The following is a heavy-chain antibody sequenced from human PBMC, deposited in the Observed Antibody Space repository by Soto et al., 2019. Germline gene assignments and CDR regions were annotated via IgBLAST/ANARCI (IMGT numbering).Heavy chain of an antibody. V-gene: IGHV3-30-3*01. CDR1: GFTFSSYA. CDR3: ARGGYIVVVTAIPE. J-gene: IGHJ4*02. CDR2: ISYDGSNK. Sequence: QVQLVESGGGVVQPGRSLRLSCAASGFTFSSYAMHWVRQAPGKGLEWVAVISYDGSNKYYADSVKGPSTISRDNSKNTLYLQMNGLRAEDTAVYYGARGGYIVVVTAIPEWGQGTMVTVSS. D-gene: IGHD2-21*02.